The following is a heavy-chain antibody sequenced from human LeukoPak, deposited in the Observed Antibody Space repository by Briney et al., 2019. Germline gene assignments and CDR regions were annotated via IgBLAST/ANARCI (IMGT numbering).Heavy chain of an antibody. V-gene: IGHV1-2*02. Sequence: ASVKVSCKASGYTFTAYYIHWVRQAPGQGLEWMGWINPDSSGTNYAQKFQGRVTMTRDTSISTAYMELSRLRSDDTAIYYCAREKVVTSTYNWLDPWGQGTLVTVSS. CDR2: INPDSSGT. CDR3: AREKVVTSTYNWLDP. D-gene: IGHD2-21*02. CDR1: GYTFTAYY. J-gene: IGHJ5*02.